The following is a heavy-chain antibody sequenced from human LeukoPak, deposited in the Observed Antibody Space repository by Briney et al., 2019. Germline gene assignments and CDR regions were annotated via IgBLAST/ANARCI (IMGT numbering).Heavy chain of an antibody. CDR3: ARIKDYDFWSGYYRPHYFDY. D-gene: IGHD3-3*01. V-gene: IGHV5-51*01. CDR1: GYSFTSYW. Sequence: GESLKISCKDSGYSFTSYWIGWVRQMPGKGLEWMGTIYPGDSDTRYSPSFQGQVTISADKSISTAYLQWSSLKASDTAMYYCARIKDYDFWSGYYRPHYFDYWGQGTLVTVSS. CDR2: IYPGDSDT. J-gene: IGHJ4*02.